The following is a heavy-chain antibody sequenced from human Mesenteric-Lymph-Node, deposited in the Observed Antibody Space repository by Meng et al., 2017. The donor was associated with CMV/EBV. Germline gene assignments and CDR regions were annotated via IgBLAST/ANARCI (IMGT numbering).Heavy chain of an antibody. CDR3: ARDPEWELLRPHHFAY. J-gene: IGHJ4*02. D-gene: IGHD1-26*01. Sequence: ASVKVSCKASGYTFTDHYFHWVRQAPGQGLEWMGWIHPKSGGTHYAQKFQGRLIVTRDTFISTGYMELSSLGSDDTAVYYCARDPEWELLRPHHFAYWGQGTLVTVSS. CDR1: GYTFTDHY. V-gene: IGHV1-2*02. CDR2: IHPKSGGT.